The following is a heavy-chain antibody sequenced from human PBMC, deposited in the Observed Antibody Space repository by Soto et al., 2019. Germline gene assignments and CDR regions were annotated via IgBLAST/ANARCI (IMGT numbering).Heavy chain of an antibody. V-gene: IGHV6-1*01. D-gene: IGHD3-16*02. J-gene: IGHJ4*02. CDR3: ARDGGTHYDYVWGSYRPFDH. Sequence: QVQLQQSGPGLVKPSQTLSLTCAITGDSVSSNSAACNWIRQSPSRGLEWLGMTYYRSKWYNDYAVSVKSRITINPDTSKNQFSLQLNSVTPEDTAVYYCARDGGTHYDYVWGSYRPFDHWGQGTLVTVSS. CDR2: TYYRSKWYN. CDR1: GDSVSSNSAA.